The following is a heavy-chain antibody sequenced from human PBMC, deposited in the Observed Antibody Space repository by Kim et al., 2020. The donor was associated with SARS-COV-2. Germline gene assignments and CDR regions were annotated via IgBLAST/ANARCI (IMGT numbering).Heavy chain of an antibody. V-gene: IGHV3-23*01. D-gene: IGHD2-2*01. CDR1: GFTFSSYA. CDR2: ISGSGGST. Sequence: GGSLRLSCAASGFTFSSYAMSWVRQAPGKGLEWVSAISGSGGSTYYADSVKGRFTISRDNSKNTLYLQMNSLRAEDTAVYYCAKEMLPAALTVYYYYYYGMDVWGQGTTVTVSS. CDR3: AKEMLPAALTVYYYYYYGMDV. J-gene: IGHJ6*02.